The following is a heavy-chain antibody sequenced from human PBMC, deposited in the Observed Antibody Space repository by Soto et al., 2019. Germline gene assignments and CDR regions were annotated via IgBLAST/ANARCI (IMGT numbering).Heavy chain of an antibody. CDR3: GGGRIVVVGRRAYYGMDV. Sequence: QVHLLLQSGAEVKKPGSSVKVSCKASGGTPSNSAISWVRQAPGQGLEWMGGIIPVFGLVKYAQNFQGRVTITADESTNTTYMELRSLGPEDTGVYFCGGGRIVVVGRRAYYGMDVWGQGTTVTVSS. J-gene: IGHJ6*02. D-gene: IGHD3-22*01. CDR1: GGTPSNSA. V-gene: IGHV1-69*01. CDR2: IIPVFGLV.